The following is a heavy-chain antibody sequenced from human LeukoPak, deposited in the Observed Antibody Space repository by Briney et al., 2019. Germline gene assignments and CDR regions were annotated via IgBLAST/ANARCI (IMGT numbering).Heavy chain of an antibody. Sequence: GSLRLSCAASGFIFSSYNMNWVRQAPGKGLEWVSSISSSSSYINYADSVKGRFTISRDNAKNSLYLEMNSLRAEDTAVYYCARDGYSSSSSDYWGQGTLVTVSS. CDR3: ARDGYSSSSSDY. CDR2: ISSSSSYI. V-gene: IGHV3-21*01. D-gene: IGHD6-6*01. J-gene: IGHJ4*02. CDR1: GFIFSSYN.